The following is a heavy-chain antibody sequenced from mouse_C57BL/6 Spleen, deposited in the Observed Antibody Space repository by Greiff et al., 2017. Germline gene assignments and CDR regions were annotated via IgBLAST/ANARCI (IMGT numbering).Heavy chain of an antibody. CDR2: ISSGGSYT. CDR3: ARESRSSGYEY. CDR1: GFTYSSYG. J-gene: IGHJ2*01. D-gene: IGHD3-2*02. Sequence: EVQLVESGGDLVKPGGSLKLSCAASGFTYSSYGMSWVRQTPDKRLEWVATISSGGSYTYYPASVKGRFTISRDNAKNTLYLQLSSLKSEDTAMYYCARESRSSGYEYWGQGTTLTVSS. V-gene: IGHV5-6*01.